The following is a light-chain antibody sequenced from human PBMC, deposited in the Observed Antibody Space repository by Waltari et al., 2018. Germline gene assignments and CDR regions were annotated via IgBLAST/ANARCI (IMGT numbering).Light chain of an antibody. CDR2: AAY. CDR1: QSISSY. V-gene: IGKV1-39*01. Sequence: DIQMTQSPSSLSASVGDRVTITCRASQSISSYLNWYQQKPGKAPKLLIYAAYSLQSGVPSRFSGSGSGTDFTLTISRLQPEDFATYYCQQSYSTLTWTFGQGTKVEIK. CDR3: QQSYSTLTWT. J-gene: IGKJ1*01.